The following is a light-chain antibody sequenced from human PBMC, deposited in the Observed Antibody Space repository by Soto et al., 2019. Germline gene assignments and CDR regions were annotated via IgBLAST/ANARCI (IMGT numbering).Light chain of an antibody. CDR3: QQYDSSPWT. CDR2: IAS. V-gene: IGKV3-20*01. CDR1: QSVSSNH. J-gene: IGKJ1*01. Sequence: EIVLTQSPGTLSLSPGERATLSRRASQSVSSNHLAWYQQKTGQTPRLLIYIASNRAPGIPDRFSGSGSGTHFTLTISRVEPEDFAVYYCQQYDSSPWTFGQGTKVEIK.